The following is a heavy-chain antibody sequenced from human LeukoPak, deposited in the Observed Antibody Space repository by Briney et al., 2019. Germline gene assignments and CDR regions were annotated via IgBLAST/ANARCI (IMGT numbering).Heavy chain of an antibody. CDR1: GFTFSSYE. J-gene: IGHJ4*02. CDR3: ARDARVSIVVVIPTGFDY. CDR2: ISSSGSTI. D-gene: IGHD2-21*01. Sequence: GGSLRLSCAASGFTFSSYEMNWVRQAPGKGLEWVSYISSSGSTIYYADSVKGRFTISRDNAKNSLYLQMNSLRAEDTAVYYCARDARVSIVVVIPTGFDYWGQGTLVTVSS. V-gene: IGHV3-48*03.